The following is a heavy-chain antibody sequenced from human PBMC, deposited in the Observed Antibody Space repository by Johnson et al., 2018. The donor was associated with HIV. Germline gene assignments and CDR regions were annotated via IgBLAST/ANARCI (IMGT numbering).Heavy chain of an antibody. Sequence: QVQLVESGGGVVQPGRSLRLSCAASAFAFSSYVMHWVRQAPGKGLEWVAVISYDGSNKYYADSVKGRFTISRDNAKNTLYLQMNSLRAEDTAVYYCARYCSGGSCYDAFDIWGQGTMVTVSS. D-gene: IGHD2-15*01. CDR2: ISYDGSNK. CDR1: AFAFSSYV. V-gene: IGHV3-30-3*01. J-gene: IGHJ3*02. CDR3: ARYCSGGSCYDAFDI.